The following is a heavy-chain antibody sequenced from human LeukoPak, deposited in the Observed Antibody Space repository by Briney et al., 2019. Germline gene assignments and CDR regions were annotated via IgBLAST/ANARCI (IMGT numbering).Heavy chain of an antibody. Sequence: GGSLRLSCAASGLTFSSCAMSWVRQAPGKGLEWVSSVSGNGGYTYYADSVKGRFTISRDNSKNTLYLQMNSLRAEDTAVYYCAKVSGLGWEQPYWGQGTLVTVSS. CDR3: AKVSGLGWEQPY. D-gene: IGHD1-26*01. V-gene: IGHV3-23*01. CDR2: VSGNGGYT. CDR1: GLTFSSCA. J-gene: IGHJ4*02.